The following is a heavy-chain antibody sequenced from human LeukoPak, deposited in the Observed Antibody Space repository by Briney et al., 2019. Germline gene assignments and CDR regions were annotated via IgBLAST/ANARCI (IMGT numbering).Heavy chain of an antibody. Sequence: PSETLSLTCTVSGGSISSGGYYWSWIRQPPGKGLEWIGYIYHSGSTYYNPSLKSRVTISVDRSKNQFSLKLSSVTAADTAVYYCARDTLVVTYAFDIWGQGTMVTVSS. CDR2: IYHSGST. J-gene: IGHJ3*02. V-gene: IGHV4-30-2*01. CDR1: GGSISSGGYY. CDR3: ARDTLVVTYAFDI. D-gene: IGHD2-21*02.